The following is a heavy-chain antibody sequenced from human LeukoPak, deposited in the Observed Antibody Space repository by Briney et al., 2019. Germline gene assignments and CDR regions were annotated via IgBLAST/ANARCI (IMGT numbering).Heavy chain of an antibody. CDR3: ASPDCSTTTCPGGFDY. Sequence: SETLSLTCTVPGGSISNYYWSWIRQPAGKGLEWIGHICTSGSTNYNPSLKSRVTVSVDTSKNQFSLKLSSVTAADTAVYYCASPDCSTTTCPGGFDYWGQGTLVTVSS. J-gene: IGHJ4*02. V-gene: IGHV4-4*07. CDR2: ICTSGST. D-gene: IGHD2-2*01. CDR1: GGSISNYY.